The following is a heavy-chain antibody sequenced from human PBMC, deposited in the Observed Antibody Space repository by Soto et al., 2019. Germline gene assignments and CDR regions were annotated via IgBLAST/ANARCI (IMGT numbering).Heavy chain of an antibody. CDR2: IWYDGSNK. V-gene: IGHV3-33*01. D-gene: IGHD1-1*01. CDR1: GFTFSSYG. CDR3: ARGVPSYNWNDYYYYCGMDV. Sequence: HPGGSLRLSCAASGFTFSSYGMHWVRQAPGKGLERVAVIWYDGSNKYYADSVKGRFTISRDNSKNTLYLQMNSLRAEDTAVYYCARGVPSYNWNDYYYYCGMDVWGQGTTVTVSS. J-gene: IGHJ6*02.